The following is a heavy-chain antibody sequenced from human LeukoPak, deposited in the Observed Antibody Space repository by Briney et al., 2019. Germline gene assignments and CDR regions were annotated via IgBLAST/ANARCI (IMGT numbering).Heavy chain of an antibody. V-gene: IGHV1-69*13. CDR1: GYTFTGYY. CDR3: ASGHSSSWYYFDY. D-gene: IGHD6-13*01. J-gene: IGHJ4*02. Sequence: GASVKVSCKASGYTFTGYYMHWVRQAPGQGLEWMGGIIPIFGTANYAQKFQGRVTITADESTSTAYMELSSLRSEDTAVYYCASGHSSSWYYFDYWGQGTLVTVSS. CDR2: IIPIFGTA.